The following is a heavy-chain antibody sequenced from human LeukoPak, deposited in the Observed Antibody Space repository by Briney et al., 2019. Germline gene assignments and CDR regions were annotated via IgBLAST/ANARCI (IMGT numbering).Heavy chain of an antibody. CDR2: MIPNSGNT. V-gene: IGHV1-8*03. CDR3: ARASPLWSGYGTDL. J-gene: IGHJ4*02. CDR1: GYTFTSYD. Sequence: GASVKVSCKASGYTFTSYDINWVRQATGQGLEWMGWMIPNSGNTGYAQKFQGRVTITRNTSISTAYMELSSLRSEDTAVYYCARASPLWSGYGTDLWGQGTLVTVSS. D-gene: IGHD3-3*01.